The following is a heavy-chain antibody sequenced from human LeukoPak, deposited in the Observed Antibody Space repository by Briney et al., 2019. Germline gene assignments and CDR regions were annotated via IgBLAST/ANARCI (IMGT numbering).Heavy chain of an antibody. D-gene: IGHD5-24*01. J-gene: IGHJ4*02. CDR2: ISAYNAKT. V-gene: IGHV1-18*01. Sequence: EASVELSCKASGYGFPSYGLCWVRHPPGPGLEWMGWISAYNAKTNYAQKLHDRVTMTTDTSTSTAYMELISRRSADTAVYYCAGRGDDYDSRGQGTRVTVSP. CDR3: AGRGDDYDS. CDR1: GYGFPSYG.